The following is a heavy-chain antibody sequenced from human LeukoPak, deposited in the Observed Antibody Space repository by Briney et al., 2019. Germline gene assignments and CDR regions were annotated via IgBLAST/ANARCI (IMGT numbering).Heavy chain of an antibody. CDR2: RYYRGST. CDR3: ATLGSFDY. V-gene: IGHV4-59*01. Sequence: PSETLSLTCTVSGVSISSYYWSRIRQPPGKGLEWIGYRYYRGSTNYNPSLKSRVTISVDTSKNQFSLKLSSVTAADTAVYYCATLGSFDYWGQGTLVTVSS. D-gene: IGHD7-27*01. J-gene: IGHJ4*02. CDR1: GVSISSYY.